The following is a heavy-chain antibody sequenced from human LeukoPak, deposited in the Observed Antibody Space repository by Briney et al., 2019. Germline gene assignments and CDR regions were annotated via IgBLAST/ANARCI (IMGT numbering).Heavy chain of an antibody. CDR1: GGSISSSSDY. V-gene: IGHV4-39*01. D-gene: IGHD3-9*01. CDR3: ARIRLLRYFDWPTVFDY. J-gene: IGHJ4*02. CDR2: IYYSGST. Sequence: ASETLSLTCTVSGGSISSSSDYWGWIRQPPGKGLEWIGSIYYSGSTYYNPSLRSRVTISVDTSKNQFSLKLSSVTAADTAVYYCARIRLLRYFDWPTVFDYWGQGTLVTVSS.